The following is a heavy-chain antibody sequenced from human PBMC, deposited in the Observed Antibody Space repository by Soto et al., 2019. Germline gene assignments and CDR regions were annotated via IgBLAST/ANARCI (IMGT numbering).Heavy chain of an antibody. V-gene: IGHV1-24*01. D-gene: IGHD4-4*01. Sequence: ASVKVSCKVSGYTLTELSMHWVRQAPGKGLEWMGGFDPEDGETIYAQKFQGRVTMTEDTSTDTAYMELSSLRSEDTAVYYCATVNYSNYPNWFDPWGQGTLVTVSA. CDR3: ATVNYSNYPNWFDP. CDR1: GYTLTELS. J-gene: IGHJ5*02. CDR2: FDPEDGET.